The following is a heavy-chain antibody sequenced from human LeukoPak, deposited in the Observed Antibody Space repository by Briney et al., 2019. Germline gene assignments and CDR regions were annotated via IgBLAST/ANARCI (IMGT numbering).Heavy chain of an antibody. CDR1: GVAVSNHY. V-gene: IGHV4-59*02. CDR2: FYYIGGT. CDR3: GRHSSGWHFDS. D-gene: IGHD6-19*01. Sequence: PSETLSLTCSVPGVAVSNHYWSWIRQPPGKGLEWIGWFYYIGGTYFNPSLRSRVTIPADTSRNHLSLNLRSLTAADTAVYYCGRHSSGWHFDSWGQGALVTVSS. J-gene: IGHJ4*02.